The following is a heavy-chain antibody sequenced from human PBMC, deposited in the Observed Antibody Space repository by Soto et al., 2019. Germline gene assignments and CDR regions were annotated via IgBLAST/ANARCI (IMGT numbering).Heavy chain of an antibody. CDR2: IKSKTDGGTT. Sequence: EVQLVESGGGLVKPGGSLRLSCAASGFTFSNAWMNWVRQAPGKGLEWVGRIKSKTDGGTTDYDAPVKGRFTILRDDSKNTLYLQMNSMKTEDTAVYYCTTDEVRYYYDSSGYSLFDYWGQGTLVTVSS. D-gene: IGHD3-22*01. V-gene: IGHV3-15*07. J-gene: IGHJ4*02. CDR3: TTDEVRYYYDSSGYSLFDY. CDR1: GFTFSNAW.